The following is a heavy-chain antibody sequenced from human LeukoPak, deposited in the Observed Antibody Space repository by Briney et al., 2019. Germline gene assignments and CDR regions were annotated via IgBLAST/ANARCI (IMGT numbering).Heavy chain of an antibody. Sequence: GSLRLSCAASGFTFSSYAMHWVRQAPGKGLEWVAVISYDGSNKYYADSVKGRFTISRDNSKNTLYLQMNSLRAEDTAVYYCASRVVIGSNWFDPWGQGTLVTVSS. CDR3: ASRVVIGSNWFDP. D-gene: IGHD3-3*01. CDR1: GFTFSSYA. V-gene: IGHV3-30*04. J-gene: IGHJ5*02. CDR2: ISYDGSNK.